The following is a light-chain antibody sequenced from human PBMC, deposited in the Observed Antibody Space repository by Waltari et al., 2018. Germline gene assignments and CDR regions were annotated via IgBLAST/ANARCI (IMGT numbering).Light chain of an antibody. CDR2: ASS. CDR3: QQYNGYPYT. V-gene: IGKV1-16*02. CDR1: QDINNY. J-gene: IGKJ2*01. Sequence: DIQMTQSPPSLSASVGDRITITCRASQDINNYLAWFQQKPGKVPKSLIYASSNLLSGVPSKFSGSGSGTEFTLTISSLQPEDFATYYCQQYNGYPYTFGQGTKLEI.